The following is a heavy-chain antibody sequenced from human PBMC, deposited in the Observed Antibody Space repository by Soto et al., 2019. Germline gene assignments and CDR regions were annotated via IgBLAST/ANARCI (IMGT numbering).Heavy chain of an antibody. Sequence: GASVKVSCKASGYTFTSYYMHWVRQAPGQGLEWMGIINPSGGSTSYAQKFQGRVTMTRDTSTSTVYMELSSLRSEDTAVYYCARDLGYCSSTSCHPSWFDPWGQGTLVTVSS. CDR3: ARDLGYCSSTSCHPSWFDP. D-gene: IGHD2-2*01. V-gene: IGHV1-46*01. J-gene: IGHJ5*02. CDR2: INPSGGST. CDR1: GYTFTSYY.